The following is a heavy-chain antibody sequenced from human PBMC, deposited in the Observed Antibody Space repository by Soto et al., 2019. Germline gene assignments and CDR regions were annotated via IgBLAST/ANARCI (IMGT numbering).Heavy chain of an antibody. V-gene: IGHV1-69*06. CDR3: TGRAQSDGNYEALGY. CDR2: IIPIFGTA. CDR1: GGTFSSYA. D-gene: IGHD4-17*01. Sequence: GASVKVSCKASGGTFSSYAISWVRHAPGQGLEWMGGIIPIFGTANYPKKIQGRVTITADKSTRTATKKLCSRNLEATAANTCTGRAQSDGNYEALGYWGQGTLVTVSS. J-gene: IGHJ4*02.